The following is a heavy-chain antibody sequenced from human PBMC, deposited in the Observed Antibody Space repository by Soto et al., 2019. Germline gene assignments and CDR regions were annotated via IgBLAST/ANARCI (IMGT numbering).Heavy chain of an antibody. J-gene: IGHJ5*02. CDR3: ARVSIATPGRGIDH. D-gene: IGHD6-13*01. Sequence: EVQLVESGGGLVQPGGSLRLSCAASGFTFSGFWMHWVRQAPGKGLVWVSRIHSNGIETTYADSVQGRFTISRDNYKNTLYLQMNSLRAEDTAVYYCARVSIATPGRGIDHWGQGTLVTVSS. CDR2: IHSNGIET. CDR1: GFTFSGFW. V-gene: IGHV3-74*01.